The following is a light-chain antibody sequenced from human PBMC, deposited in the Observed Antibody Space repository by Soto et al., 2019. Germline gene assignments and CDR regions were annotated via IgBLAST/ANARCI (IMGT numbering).Light chain of an antibody. V-gene: IGKV1-17*01. Sequence: DIQMTQSPSSLSASVGDRVTITCRASQSINTKLNWYQQKPGKVPNLLIYAASSLQTGVPSRFSGSGSGPDFTLTISSLQPEDSATYFCQQLNSYPQTFGQGTRLEIK. CDR3: QQLNSYPQT. CDR1: QSINTK. J-gene: IGKJ5*01. CDR2: AAS.